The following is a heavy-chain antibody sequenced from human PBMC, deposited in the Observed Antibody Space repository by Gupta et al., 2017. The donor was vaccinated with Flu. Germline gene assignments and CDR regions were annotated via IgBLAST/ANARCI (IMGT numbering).Heavy chain of an antibody. CDR3: ARVGGGWVDFDY. CDR2: INPNSGGT. Sequence: FAGYYMHWLRQAPGQGLEWMGRINPNSGGTNYAQKFQGRVTMTRDTSISTAYMELTRLRSDDTAVYYCARVGGGWVDFDYWGQGTLVTVSS. J-gene: IGHJ4*02. V-gene: IGHV1-2*06. CDR1: FAGYY. D-gene: IGHD6-19*01.